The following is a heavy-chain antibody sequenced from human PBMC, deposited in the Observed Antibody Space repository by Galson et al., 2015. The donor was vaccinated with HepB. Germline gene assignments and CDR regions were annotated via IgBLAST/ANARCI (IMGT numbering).Heavy chain of an antibody. Sequence: SLRLSCAASGFTFSSYAMHWVRQAPGKGLGYVSAISSNGGSTYYANSVKGRSTISRDNSKNTLYLQMGSLRAEDMAVYYCATNVEGRGYCSGGSCYSNYYYYYGMDVWGQGTTVTVSS. CDR2: ISSNGGST. D-gene: IGHD2-15*01. CDR3: ATNVEGRGYCSGGSCYSNYYYYYGMDV. J-gene: IGHJ6*02. V-gene: IGHV3-64*01. CDR1: GFTFSSYA.